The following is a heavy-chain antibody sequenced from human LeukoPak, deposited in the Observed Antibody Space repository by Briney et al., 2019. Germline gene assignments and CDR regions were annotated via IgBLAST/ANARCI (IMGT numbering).Heavy chain of an antibody. CDR3: ARTTVLGTHGWWRTDY. CDR2: IYHSGST. Sequence: SQTLSLTCAVSGGSISSGGYSWSWIRQPPGKGLEWIGYIYHSGSTNYNPSLKSRVTISVDTSKNQFSLKLSSVTAADTAVYYCARTTVLGTHGWWRTDYWGQGILVIVSS. J-gene: IGHJ4*02. CDR1: GGSISSGGYS. D-gene: IGHD1-1*01. V-gene: IGHV4-30-2*01.